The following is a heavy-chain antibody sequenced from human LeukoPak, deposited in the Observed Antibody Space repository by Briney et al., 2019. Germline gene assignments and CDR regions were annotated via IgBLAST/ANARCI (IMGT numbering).Heavy chain of an antibody. V-gene: IGHV1-69*13. CDR1: GGTFSSYA. CDR2: IIPIFGTA. CDR3: ARDLTGGGYYDEYGMDV. J-gene: IGHJ6*02. D-gene: IGHD1-26*01. Sequence: GASVKVSCKASGGTFSSYAISWVRQAPGQGLEWMGGIIPIFGTANYAQKFQGRVTITADESTSTAYMELSSLRSEDTAVYYCARDLTGGGYYDEYGMDVRGQGTTVTVSS.